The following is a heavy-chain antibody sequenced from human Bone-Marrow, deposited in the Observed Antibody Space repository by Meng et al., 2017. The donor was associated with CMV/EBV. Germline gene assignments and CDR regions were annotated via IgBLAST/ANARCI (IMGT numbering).Heavy chain of an antibody. CDR1: GFTVSSNY. CDR3: ARGNREVTIFGVVIEGFDP. CDR2: IYSGGST. Sequence: GESLKISCAASGFTVSSNYMSWVRQAPGKGLEWVSVIYSGGSTYYADSVKGRFTISRDNSKNTLYLQMNSLRAEDTAVYYCARGNREVTIFGVVIEGFDPWGQRTLVTVSS. D-gene: IGHD3-3*01. J-gene: IGHJ5*02. V-gene: IGHV3-66*02.